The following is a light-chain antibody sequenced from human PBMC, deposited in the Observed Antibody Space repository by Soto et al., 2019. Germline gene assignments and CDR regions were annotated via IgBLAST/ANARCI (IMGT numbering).Light chain of an antibody. Sequence: QSVLTQPPSVSGAPGHRVTISCTGSSSNIGAGYDVHWYQQLPGTAPKLLIYGNSNRPSGVPDRFSGSKSGTSASLAITGLQAEDEADYYCQSYDSSLSGGKFWVFGGGTKLTVL. V-gene: IGLV1-40*01. CDR1: SSNIGAGYD. CDR3: QSYDSSLSGGKFWV. CDR2: GNS. J-gene: IGLJ3*02.